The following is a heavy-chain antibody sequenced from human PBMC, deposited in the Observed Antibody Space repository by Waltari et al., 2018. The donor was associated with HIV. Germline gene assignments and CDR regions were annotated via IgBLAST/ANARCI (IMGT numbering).Heavy chain of an antibody. CDR1: GFHFSPSC. Sequence: QVQLEESGGRVVQPGRSLRLPCVASGFHFSPSCMHWLRQAQGKGLEWVAVISYNGLNKYYVDSVKGRFTISRDNSNSTLFLQMSSLRPDDTAVYYCAKDLVTRGFFYFYGMHVWGQGTTVTVSS. D-gene: IGHD2-15*01. V-gene: IGHV3-30*18. J-gene: IGHJ6*02. CDR3: AKDLVTRGFFYFYGMHV. CDR2: ISYNGLNK.